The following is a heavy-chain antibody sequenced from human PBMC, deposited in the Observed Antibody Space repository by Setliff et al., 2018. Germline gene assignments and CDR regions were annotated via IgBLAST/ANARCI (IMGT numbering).Heavy chain of an antibody. Sequence: SVKVSCKASGDSFSNYAISWVRQAPGQGLEWMGGIIPMFGTPAYTQKFQDRVAITTDESTSTAYMELNSLTSEDTAVYYCARSPAVLGIVYLDPWGQGTLVTV. CDR3: ARSPAVLGIVYLDP. V-gene: IGHV1-69*05. CDR2: IIPMFGTP. J-gene: IGHJ5*02. CDR1: GDSFSNYA. D-gene: IGHD2-15*01.